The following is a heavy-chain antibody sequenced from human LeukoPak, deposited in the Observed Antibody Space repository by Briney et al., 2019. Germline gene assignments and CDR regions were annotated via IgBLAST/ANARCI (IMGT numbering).Heavy chain of an antibody. V-gene: IGHV4-4*07. CDR2: IYTSGSN. CDR1: GGTISNYY. J-gene: IGHJ6*03. D-gene: IGHD2-2*01. Sequence: SETLSLTFTVSGGTISNYYWSWIRQPAGKGLEWIGRIYTSGSNNYNPSLKSRVTMSVYTSKNQFSLKLSSVTAADTAVYYCARDKGSCSSTSCSPNYYMDVWGKGTTVTVSS. CDR3: ARDKGSCSSTSCSPNYYMDV.